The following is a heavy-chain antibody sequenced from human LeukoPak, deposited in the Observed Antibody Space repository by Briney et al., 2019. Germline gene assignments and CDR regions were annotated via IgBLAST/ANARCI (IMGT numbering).Heavy chain of an antibody. CDR2: IYYSGST. Sequence: KASETLSLTCTVSGGSISSSSYYWGWIRQPPGKGLEWIGSIYYSGSTYYNPSLKSRVTISVDTSKNQFSLKLSSVTAADTAVYYCARDFRGGYGRHNRKRAIDYWGQGTLVTVSS. D-gene: IGHD5-12*01. J-gene: IGHJ4*02. CDR1: GGSISSSSYY. V-gene: IGHV4-39*07. CDR3: ARDFRGGYGRHNRKRAIDY.